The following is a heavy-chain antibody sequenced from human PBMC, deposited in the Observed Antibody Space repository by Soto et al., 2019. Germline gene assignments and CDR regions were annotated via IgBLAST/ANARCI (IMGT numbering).Heavy chain of an antibody. CDR2: IYYSGST. CDR1: GGSVSSGSYY. CDR3: ASPYCTNGVCYTLSFDS. Sequence: QVQLQESGPGLVKPSETLSLTCTVSGGSVSSGSYYWSWIRQPPGKGLEWIGYIYYSGSTNYNPSLTSRVTISVDTSKNPFSLKLSSVTAADTAVYYCASPYCTNGVCYTLSFDSWGQGTLVTVSS. D-gene: IGHD2-8*01. J-gene: IGHJ4*02. V-gene: IGHV4-61*01.